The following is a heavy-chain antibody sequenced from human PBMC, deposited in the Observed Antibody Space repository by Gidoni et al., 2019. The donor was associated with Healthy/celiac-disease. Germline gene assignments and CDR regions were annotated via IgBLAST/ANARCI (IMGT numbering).Heavy chain of an antibody. CDR1: GFTFSSYR. Sequence: VQLVESGGGLVKPGGSLRLDCAASGFTFSSYRMNWVRQAPGKGLEWVSSISSSSSYIYYADSVKGRFTISRDNAKNSLYLQMKSLRAEDTAVYYCARVRYYYDSSGPLNYWGQGTLVTVSS. CDR3: ARVRYYYDSSGPLNY. D-gene: IGHD3-22*01. CDR2: ISSSSSYI. V-gene: IGHV3-21*01. J-gene: IGHJ4*02.